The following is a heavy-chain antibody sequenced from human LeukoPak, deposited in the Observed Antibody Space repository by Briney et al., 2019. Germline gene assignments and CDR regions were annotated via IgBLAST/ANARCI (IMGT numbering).Heavy chain of an antibody. D-gene: IGHD1-7*01. CDR3: ARGLIGTGRDY. CDR2: IYSGGST. V-gene: IGHV3-66*01. J-gene: IGHJ4*02. Sequence: GGSLRLSCAASGFTVSSNYMSWVRQAPGKGLEWVSVIYSGGSTYYADSVKGRFTISRDNSKNTLYFQMNSLRAEDTAVYYCARGLIGTGRDYWGQGTLVTVSS. CDR1: GFTVSSNY.